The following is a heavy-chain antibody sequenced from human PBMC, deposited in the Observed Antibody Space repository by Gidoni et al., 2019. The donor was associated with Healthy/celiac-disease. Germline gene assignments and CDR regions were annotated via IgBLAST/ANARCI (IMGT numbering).Heavy chain of an antibody. Sequence: EVQLVESGGGLVKPGGSLRLSCAASGFTFSGYSMNWVRQAPGKGLEWVSSISSSSSYIYYADSVKGRFTISRDNAKNSLYLQMNSLRAEDTAVYYCARDRPSYGGNRSYWYFDLWGRGTLVTVSS. V-gene: IGHV3-21*01. CDR3: ARDRPSYGGNRSYWYFDL. J-gene: IGHJ2*01. D-gene: IGHD4-17*01. CDR2: ISSSSSYI. CDR1: GFTFSGYS.